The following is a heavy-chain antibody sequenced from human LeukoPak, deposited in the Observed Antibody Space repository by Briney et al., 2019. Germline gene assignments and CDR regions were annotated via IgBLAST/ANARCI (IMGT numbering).Heavy chain of an antibody. J-gene: IGHJ5*02. CDR1: GGSISSYY. CDR2: IYYSGST. CDR3: ARHYYDSSGRGYWFDP. D-gene: IGHD3-22*01. V-gene: IGHV4-59*08. Sequence: SETLSLTCTVSGGSISSYYWSWIRQPPGKGLEWIGYIYYSGSTNYSPSLKSRVTISVDTSKNQFSLKLSSVTAADTAVYYCARHYYDSSGRGYWFDPWGQGTLVTVSS.